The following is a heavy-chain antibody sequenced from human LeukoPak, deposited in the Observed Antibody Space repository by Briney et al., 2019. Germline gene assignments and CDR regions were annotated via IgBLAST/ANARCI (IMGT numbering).Heavy chain of an antibody. CDR2: ISGSGGNT. D-gene: IGHD4-23*01. J-gene: IGHJ4*02. Sequence: GGSLTLSCAASGFTFSSYGMHWVRQAPGEGRECVSAISGSGGNTYYADSVKGRFTISRDNSKNTLYLQMNSLRAEDTAVYYCAKSHRNYGGNSDYWGQGTLVTVSS. CDR3: AKSHRNYGGNSDY. V-gene: IGHV3-23*01. CDR1: GFTFSSYG.